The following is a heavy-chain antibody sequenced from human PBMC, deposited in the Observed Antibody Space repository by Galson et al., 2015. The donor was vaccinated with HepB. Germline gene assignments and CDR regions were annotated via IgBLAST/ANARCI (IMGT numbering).Heavy chain of an antibody. CDR2: ISYDGSNK. CDR1: GFTFSSYA. CDR3: ATMVRGVIMNGDY. V-gene: IGHV3-30*04. D-gene: IGHD3-10*01. Sequence: SLRLSCAASGFTFSSYAMHWVRQAPGKGLEWVAVISYDGSNKYYADSVKGRFTISRDNSKNTLYLQMNSLRVEDTAVYYCATMVRGVIMNGDYWGQGTLVTVSS. J-gene: IGHJ4*02.